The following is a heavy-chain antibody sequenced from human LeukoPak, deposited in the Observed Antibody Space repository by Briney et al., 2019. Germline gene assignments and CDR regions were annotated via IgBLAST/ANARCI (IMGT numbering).Heavy chain of an antibody. V-gene: IGHV3-23*01. Sequence: GGSLRLSCAASGFTFYNYAMAWVRHAPGKGLEWVSTISESGTSTYYAGSVKGRFTISRDNSKNTLFLQMNGLRAEDTAVYYCAKRGRSGWSGNWFDPWGQGTLVTVSS. CDR2: ISESGTST. J-gene: IGHJ5*02. CDR1: GFTFYNYA. D-gene: IGHD6-19*01. CDR3: AKRGRSGWSGNWFDP.